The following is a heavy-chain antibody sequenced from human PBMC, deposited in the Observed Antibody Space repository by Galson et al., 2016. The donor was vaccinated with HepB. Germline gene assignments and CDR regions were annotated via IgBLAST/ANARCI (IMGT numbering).Heavy chain of an antibody. D-gene: IGHD1-1*01. CDR2: ISYSGST. CDR3: ARRYNWNDTLFDY. J-gene: IGHJ4*02. Sequence: SETLSLTCTVSGDSISSTSYYWGWIRQPPGKGLEWIGSISYSGSTSYNPSLKSRVTISANTSKKQFSLKLSSVTAADTAVYYCARRYNWNDTLFDYWGQGTLVTVSS. V-gene: IGHV4-39*01. CDR1: GDSISSTSYY.